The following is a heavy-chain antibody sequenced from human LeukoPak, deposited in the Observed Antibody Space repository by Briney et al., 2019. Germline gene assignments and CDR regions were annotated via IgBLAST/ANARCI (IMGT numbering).Heavy chain of an antibody. CDR2: TNWDGAST. Sequence: GGSLRLSCAASGFRFDDYGMSWVRHVPGKGLEWVSGTNWDGASTGYADSVKGRFTITRDNVKNFLYLQMNSLRVEDTALYFCGRVYCSTTSCYDYYDYYMDVWGKGTTVTVSS. CDR3: GRVYCSTTSCYDYYDYYMDV. V-gene: IGHV3-20*04. J-gene: IGHJ6*03. CDR1: GFRFDDYG. D-gene: IGHD2-2*01.